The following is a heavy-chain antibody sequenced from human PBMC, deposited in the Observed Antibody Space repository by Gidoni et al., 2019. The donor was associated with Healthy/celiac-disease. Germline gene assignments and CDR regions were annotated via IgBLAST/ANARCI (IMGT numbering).Heavy chain of an antibody. CDR1: GFPFSSYA. J-gene: IGHJ6*02. V-gene: IGHV3-23*01. Sequence: EVQLLESGGGLVQPGGSLSLSCAASGFPFSSYAMSWVRQAPGKGLEWVSAISGSGGSTYYADSVKGRFTISRDNSKNTLYLQMNSLRAEDTAVYYCAKLPHGYYYYGMDVWGQGTTVTVSS. CDR3: AKLPHGYYYYGMDV. CDR2: ISGSGGST.